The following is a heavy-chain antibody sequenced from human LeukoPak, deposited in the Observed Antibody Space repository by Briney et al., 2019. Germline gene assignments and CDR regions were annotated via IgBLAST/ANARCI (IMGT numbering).Heavy chain of an antibody. CDR1: GYTLTELS. V-gene: IGHV1-24*01. D-gene: IGHD3-3*01. CDR2: FDPEDGET. CDR3: ARDQYDTWSRRGNFDS. J-gene: IGHJ4*02. Sequence: ASVKVSCEVSGYTLTELSMHWVRQAPGKGLEWMGGFDPEDGETIYAQKFQGRVTMTEDTSTDTAYMELSSLRVEDTAVFYCARDQYDTWSRRGNFDSWGQGTLVIVSS.